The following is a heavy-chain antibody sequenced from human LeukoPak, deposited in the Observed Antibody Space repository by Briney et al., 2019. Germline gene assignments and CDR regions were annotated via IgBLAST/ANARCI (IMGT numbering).Heavy chain of an antibody. J-gene: IGHJ4*02. CDR3: VPRDRHDH. Sequence: PGGSLRLSCAASGFAFGDFSINWVRQAPGEGLEWVSAISSTGSYMYYADSVRGRFTISSDNAKNTLYLQMNGLTGDDTVVFSCVPRDRHDHWGQGTQVIVSS. D-gene: IGHD3-16*01. CDR2: ISSTGSYM. V-gene: IGHV3-21*04. CDR1: GFAFGDFS.